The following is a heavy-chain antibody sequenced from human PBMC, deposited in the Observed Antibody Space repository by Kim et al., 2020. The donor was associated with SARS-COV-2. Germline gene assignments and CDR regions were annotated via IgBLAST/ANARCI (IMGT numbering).Heavy chain of an antibody. CDR3: ARAIVVVPAAITGCYFDY. V-gene: IGHV4-30-4*01. CDR2: IYYSGST. Sequence: SETLSLTCTVSGGSISSGDYYWSWIRQPPGKGLEWIGYIYYSGSTYYNPSLKSRVTISVDTSKNQFSLKLSSVTAADTAVYYCARAIVVVPAAITGCYFDYWGQGTLVTVSS. J-gene: IGHJ4*02. D-gene: IGHD2-2*01. CDR1: GGSISSGDYY.